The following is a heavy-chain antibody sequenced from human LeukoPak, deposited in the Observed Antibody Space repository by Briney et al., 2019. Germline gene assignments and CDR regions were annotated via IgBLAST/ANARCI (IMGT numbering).Heavy chain of an antibody. Sequence: GGSLRLSCAASGFTFSSYAMHWVRQAPGKGLEWVAVISYDGSNKYYADSVKGRFTISRDNSKNTLYLQMNSLRAEDTAVYYCASESPSSSQTEWGQGTLVTVSS. V-gene: IGHV3-30-3*01. CDR2: ISYDGSNK. D-gene: IGHD2-2*01. J-gene: IGHJ4*02. CDR3: ASESPSSSQTE. CDR1: GFTFSSYA.